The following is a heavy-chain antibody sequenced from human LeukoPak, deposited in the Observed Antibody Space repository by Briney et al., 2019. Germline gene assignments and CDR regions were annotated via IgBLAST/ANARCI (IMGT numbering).Heavy chain of an antibody. CDR2: ISWNSGSI. CDR3: AKGIQYSSGWSYYYYGMDV. J-gene: IGHJ6*02. D-gene: IGHD6-19*01. V-gene: IGHV3-9*01. CDR1: GFTFDDYA. Sequence: GGSLRLSCAASGFTFDDYAMHWVRQAPGKGLEWVSGISWNSGSIGYADSVKGRFTISRDNSKNTLYLQMNSLRAEDTAVYYCAKGIQYSSGWSYYYYGMDVWGQGTTVTVSS.